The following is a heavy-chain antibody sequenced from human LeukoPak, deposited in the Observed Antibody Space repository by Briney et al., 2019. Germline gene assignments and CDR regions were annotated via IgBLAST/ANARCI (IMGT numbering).Heavy chain of an antibody. CDR3: ASALRYFDWCFDY. CDR1: GYTSTGYY. J-gene: IGHJ4*02. V-gene: IGHV1-2*02. Sequence: GASVKVSCKASGYTSTGYYMHWVRQAPGQGLEWMGWINPNSGGTNYAQKFQGRVTMTRDTSISTAYMELSRLRSDDTAVYYCASALRYFDWCFDYWGQGTLVTVSS. CDR2: INPNSGGT. D-gene: IGHD3-9*01.